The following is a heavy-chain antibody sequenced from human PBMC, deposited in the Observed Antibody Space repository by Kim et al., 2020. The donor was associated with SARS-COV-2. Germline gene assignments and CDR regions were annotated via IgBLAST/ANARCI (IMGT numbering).Heavy chain of an antibody. CDR1: GFTFTYAW. Sequence: GGSLRLSCAASGFTFTYAWMSWVRQAPGKGPEWVGSIKSNTGGGTTDYSAPVRGRFSIPSDYSQSSVYLHMNSLKTEDTAVYHYIWQSPYCFDHLGQGTL. D-gene: IGHD6-19*01. V-gene: IGHV3-15*01. CDR2: IKSNTGGGTT. CDR3: IWQSPYCFDH. J-gene: IGHJ4*02.